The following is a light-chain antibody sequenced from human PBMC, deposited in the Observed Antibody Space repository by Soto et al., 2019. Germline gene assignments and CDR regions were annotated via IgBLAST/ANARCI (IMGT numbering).Light chain of an antibody. CDR3: MQALQTPWT. V-gene: IGKV2-28*01. CDR1: QSLLHSNGYNY. Sequence: DIVMTQSPLSLPVTPGEPASISCRSSQSLLHSNGYNYLDWYLQKPGQSPQLLIYLGSNRASGVSDRFSGSGPGTDFTLNISRVEADDVGVYYCMQALQTPWTFGQGTKVEIK. CDR2: LGS. J-gene: IGKJ1*01.